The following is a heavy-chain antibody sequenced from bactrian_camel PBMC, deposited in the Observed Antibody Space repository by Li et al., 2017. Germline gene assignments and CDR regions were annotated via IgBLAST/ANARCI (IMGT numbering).Heavy chain of an antibody. CDR3: AAGSSRGVPFRERGYPY. CDR1: GSIYGTLC. J-gene: IGHJ4*01. CDR2: FDSDGST. D-gene: IGHD3*01. V-gene: IGHV3S55*01. Sequence: VQLVESGGGSVQAGGSLRLSCASSGSIYGTLCMGWVRQAPGKEREGVAFFDSDGSTTYAESVKGRFTISVDNAKNTLYLQMDSLTPEDTAMYYCAAGSSRGVPFRERGYPYWGQGTQVTVS.